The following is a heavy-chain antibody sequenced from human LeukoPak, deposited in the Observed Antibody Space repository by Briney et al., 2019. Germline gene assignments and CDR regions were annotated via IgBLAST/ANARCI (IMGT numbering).Heavy chain of an antibody. V-gene: IGHV5-51*01. J-gene: IGHJ5*02. Sequence: GESLKISCKASGYSLIGYWIGWVRQMPGKGLEWMGVIYPDDSDTRYSPSFQGQVTISADKSINTAYLQWSSLKASDTATYYCARRAQGPNWNDGNWFDPWGQGTLVTVFS. D-gene: IGHD1-20*01. CDR3: ARRAQGPNWNDGNWFDP. CDR2: IYPDDSDT. CDR1: GYSLIGYW.